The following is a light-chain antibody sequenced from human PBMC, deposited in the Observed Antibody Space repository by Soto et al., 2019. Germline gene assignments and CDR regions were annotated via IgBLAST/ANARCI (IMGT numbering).Light chain of an antibody. V-gene: IGLV2-14*03. CDR2: EVF. CDR1: SSDVGGYDY. CDR3: CSYTTPSTFV. Sequence: QSALTQPASVSGSPGQSITISCTGTSSDVGGYDYVSWYQQHPGKVPKLMIYEVFRRPSGISDRFSGSKSGNTASLTISGLQSEDEYDYYCCSYTTPSTFVVGGGTKLTVL. J-gene: IGLJ2*01.